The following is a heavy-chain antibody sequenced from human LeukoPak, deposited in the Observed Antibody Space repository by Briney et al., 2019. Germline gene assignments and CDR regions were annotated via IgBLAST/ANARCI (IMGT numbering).Heavy chain of an antibody. D-gene: IGHD2-2*01. CDR2: ISGSGGST. V-gene: IGHV3-23*01. CDR3: AKAPILDRYQLQKPLFSY. Sequence: PGGSLRLSCAASGFTFSSYAMSWVRQAPGKGLEWVSAISGSGGSTHYADSVKGRFTISRDNSKNTLYLQMNSLRAEDTAVYYCAKAPILDRYQLQKPLFSYWGQGTLVTVSS. J-gene: IGHJ4*02. CDR1: GFTFSSYA.